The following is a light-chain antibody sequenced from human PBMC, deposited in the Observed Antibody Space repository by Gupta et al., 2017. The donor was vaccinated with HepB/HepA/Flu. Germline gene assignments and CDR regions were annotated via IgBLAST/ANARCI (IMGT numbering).Light chain of an antibody. CDR3: MQASQTPLT. Sequence: EIVLTQSPLSLPVSPGEPASMSCRSNQSLRHSNGDTYLDWYLQKPGQSPHLLIFLASSRASGVPDRFSGVGSATEFTLKISRVEAEDVGIYYCMQASQTPLTFGGGTKVDIK. V-gene: IGKV2-28*01. CDR2: LAS. J-gene: IGKJ4*01. CDR1: QSLRHSNGDTY.